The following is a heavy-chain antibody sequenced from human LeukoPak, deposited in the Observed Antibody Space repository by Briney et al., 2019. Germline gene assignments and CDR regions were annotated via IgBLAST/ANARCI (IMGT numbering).Heavy chain of an antibody. CDR3: ARDQTAVTGVWGTIDY. CDR2: ISYDGSST. Sequence: PGGSLRLSCTASGFTLSGYGMHGVRQAPGMGLEWVAIISYDGSSTFYGDSVKGRFTISRDNSKKTLYLQMNSLRTEDTAVYYCARDQTAVTGVWGTIDYWGQGTLVTVSS. D-gene: IGHD2-8*02. CDR1: GFTLSGYG. V-gene: IGHV3-30*03. J-gene: IGHJ4*02.